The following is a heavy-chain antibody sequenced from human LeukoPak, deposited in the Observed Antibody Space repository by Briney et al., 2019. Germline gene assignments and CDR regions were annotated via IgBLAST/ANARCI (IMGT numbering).Heavy chain of an antibody. J-gene: IGHJ6*03. V-gene: IGHV1-69*01. Sequence: ASVKVSCKASGGTFSSYAISWVRQAPGQGLEWMGGIIPIFGTANHAQKFQGRVTITADESTSTAYMELSSLRSEDTAVYYCARNVVEGYYYYYMDVWGKGTTVTVSS. CDR3: ARNVVEGYYYYYMDV. CDR1: GGTFSSYA. CDR2: IIPIFGTA. D-gene: IGHD5-24*01.